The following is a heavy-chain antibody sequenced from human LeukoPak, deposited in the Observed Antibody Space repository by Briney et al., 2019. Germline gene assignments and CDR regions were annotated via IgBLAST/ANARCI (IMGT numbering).Heavy chain of an antibody. CDR1: GYTLTGYH. CDR2: INPNSGGT. CDR3: ARDSRRVVGAAGSY. V-gene: IGHV1-2*02. Sequence: ASVKVSCKASGYTLTGYHMHWVRQAPGQGLEWMGWINPNSGGTNYAQKFQGRVTMTRDTSISTAYMELSRLRSDDTAVYYCARDSRRVVGAAGSYWGQGTLVTVSS. J-gene: IGHJ4*02. D-gene: IGHD1-26*01.